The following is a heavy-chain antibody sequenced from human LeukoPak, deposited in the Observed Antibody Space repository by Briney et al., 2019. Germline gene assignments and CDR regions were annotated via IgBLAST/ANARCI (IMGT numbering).Heavy chain of an antibody. CDR3: ARVGGSSGWYHFFHYYYYYYMDV. CDR2: IYYSGST. V-gene: IGHV4-59*01. J-gene: IGHJ6*03. CDR1: GGSISSYY. Sequence: TSSETLSLTCTVSGGSISSYYWSWIRQPPGKGLEWIGYIYYSGSTNYNPSLKSRVTISVDTSNTQFSLKLSSVTAADTAVYYCARVGGSSGWYHFFHYYYYYYMDVWGKGTTVTISS. D-gene: IGHD6-19*01.